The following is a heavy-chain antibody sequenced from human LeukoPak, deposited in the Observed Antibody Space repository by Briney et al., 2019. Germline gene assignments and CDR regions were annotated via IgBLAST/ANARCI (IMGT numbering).Heavy chain of an antibody. J-gene: IGHJ5*02. D-gene: IGHD3-10*01. Sequence: SGTLSLTCTVSGGSISSYYWSWIRQPPGKGLEWIGYIYYSGSTNYNPSLKSRVTISVDTSKNQFSLKLSSVTAADTAVYYCARDFPPGPWGQGTLVTVSS. CDR3: ARDFPPGP. V-gene: IGHV4-59*01. CDR1: GGSISSYY. CDR2: IYYSGST.